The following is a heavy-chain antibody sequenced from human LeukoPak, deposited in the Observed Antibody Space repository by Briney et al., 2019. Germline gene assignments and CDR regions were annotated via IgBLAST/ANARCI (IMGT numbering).Heavy chain of an antibody. CDR3: ARDKYEMGFGKFLYPWFDT. Sequence: ASVKVSCKASGYTFTGYYIHWVRQAPGQGLEWMGWINPNSGGTNYAQKFQGRVTMTRDTSINTVYMELSRLRSDDTAVYYCARDKYEMGFGKFLYPWFDTWGQGNLVTVSS. CDR2: INPNSGGT. CDR1: GYTFTGYY. J-gene: IGHJ5*02. D-gene: IGHD3-10*01. V-gene: IGHV1-2*02.